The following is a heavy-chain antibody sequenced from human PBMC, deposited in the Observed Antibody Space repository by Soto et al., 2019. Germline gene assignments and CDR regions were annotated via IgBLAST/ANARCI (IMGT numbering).Heavy chain of an antibody. CDR3: AMRVMVRGAYSPLYYHYGMDV. D-gene: IGHD3-10*01. CDR2: LIPIFGTA. Sequence: GASVRVSCKASGGTFSSYAISWVRQAPVQGLEWMGGLIPIFGTANYAQKFQGRVTITADESTSTAYMELSSMRSEDTAVYYCAMRVMVRGAYSPLYYHYGMDVWGQGTTVPVSS. CDR1: GGTFSSYA. V-gene: IGHV1-69*13. J-gene: IGHJ6*02.